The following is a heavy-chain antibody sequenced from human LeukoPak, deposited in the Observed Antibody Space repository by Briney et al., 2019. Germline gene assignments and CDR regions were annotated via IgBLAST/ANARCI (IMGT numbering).Heavy chain of an antibody. CDR1: GGSISSYY. D-gene: IGHD1-7*01. CDR2: IYYSGST. V-gene: IGHV4-59*01. J-gene: IGHJ3*02. CDR3: AKENYHDAFDI. Sequence: PSETLSLTCTVSGGSISSYYCSWIRQPPGKGLEWIGYIYYSGSTNYNPSLKSRVTISVDTSKNQFSLKLSSVTAADTAVYYCAKENYHDAFDIWGQGTMVTVSS.